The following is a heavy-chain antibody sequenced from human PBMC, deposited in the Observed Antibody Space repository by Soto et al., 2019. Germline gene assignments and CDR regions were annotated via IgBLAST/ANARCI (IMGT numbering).Heavy chain of an antibody. J-gene: IGHJ6*03. Sequence: EVQLVESGGGLAQPGGSLRLSCAASGFTFSSDAMDWVRQAPGKGLEYVSGFSSNGIGTYYASSVKGRFTISRDNSRDTVYLQMDSLRPGDMAVYYCARRARADYYYMDVWGKGTTVTVS. D-gene: IGHD6-6*01. CDR1: GFTFSSDA. CDR2: FSSNGIGT. V-gene: IGHV3-64*01. CDR3: ARRARADYYYMDV.